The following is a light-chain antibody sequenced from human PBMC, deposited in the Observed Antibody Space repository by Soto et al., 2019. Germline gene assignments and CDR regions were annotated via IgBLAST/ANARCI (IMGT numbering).Light chain of an antibody. CDR1: SSDVGGYNY. Sequence: QSALTQPASVSGSPGQSITISCTGTSSDVGGYNYVSWYQQHLGKAPKLMIYDISNRPSGVSNRFSGSKSGNTASLTISGLQTDDEADYYCSSYTSSSTRVFGTGTKLTVL. V-gene: IGLV2-14*01. J-gene: IGLJ1*01. CDR2: DIS. CDR3: SSYTSSSTRV.